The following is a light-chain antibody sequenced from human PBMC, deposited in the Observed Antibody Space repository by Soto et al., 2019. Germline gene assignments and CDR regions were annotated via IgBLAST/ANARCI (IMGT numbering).Light chain of an antibody. Sequence: DIPMTQTPSSLSASVGDRVTTTCQASQDINNCLNWYHQKPGKAPKLLIYDASNLETGVPSRFSGSGSGTHFTLTISSLQPEDTATYYCQQYDNLPLTFGPGTKVDIK. CDR1: QDINNC. CDR3: QQYDNLPLT. CDR2: DAS. J-gene: IGKJ3*01. V-gene: IGKV1-33*01.